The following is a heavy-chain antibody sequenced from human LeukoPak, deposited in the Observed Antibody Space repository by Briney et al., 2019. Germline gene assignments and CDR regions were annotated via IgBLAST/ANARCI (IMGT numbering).Heavy chain of an antibody. CDR3: ARSSRYYDSSGLQAYYFDY. Sequence: ASVKVSCKASGGTFSSYAISWVRQAPGQGLEWMGGIIPIFRTANYAQKFQGRVTITADESTSTAYMELSSLRSEDTAVYYCARSSRYYDSSGLQAYYFDYWGQGTLVTVSS. CDR2: IIPIFRTA. D-gene: IGHD3-22*01. J-gene: IGHJ4*02. CDR1: GGTFSSYA. V-gene: IGHV1-69*13.